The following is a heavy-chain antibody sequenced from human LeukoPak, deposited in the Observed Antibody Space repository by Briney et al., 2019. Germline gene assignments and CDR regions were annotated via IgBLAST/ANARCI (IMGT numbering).Heavy chain of an antibody. CDR2: INHSGST. CDR1: GGSFSGYY. CDR3: ARHDSSGYRGYYFDY. D-gene: IGHD3-22*01. V-gene: IGHV4-34*01. Sequence: SETLSLTCAVYGGSFSGYYWSWIRQPPGKGLEWIGEINHSGSTNYNPSLKSRVTISVDTSKNQFSLKLSSVTAADTAVYYCARHDSSGYRGYYFDYWGQGTLVTVSS. J-gene: IGHJ4*02.